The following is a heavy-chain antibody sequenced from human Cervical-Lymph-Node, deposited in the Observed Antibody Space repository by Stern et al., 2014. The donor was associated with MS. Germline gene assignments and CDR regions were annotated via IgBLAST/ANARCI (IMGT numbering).Heavy chain of an antibody. D-gene: IGHD1-14*01. CDR3: ARQTAAWASDV. V-gene: IGHV5-51*01. CDR1: GYKFSIYW. J-gene: IGHJ4*02. Sequence: EEQLVESGAELIRPGESLKISCKGSGYKFSIYWIDWVRQMTGKGLELMGIIYAGDSETRSSPSFRGQVTMSADKSTSTAYLQWSSLNASATAMYFCARQTAAWASDVWGQGTLVTVSS. CDR2: IYAGDSET.